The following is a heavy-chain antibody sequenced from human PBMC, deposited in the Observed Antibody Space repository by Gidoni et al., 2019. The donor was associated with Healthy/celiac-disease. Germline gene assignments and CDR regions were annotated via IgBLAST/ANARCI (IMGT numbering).Heavy chain of an antibody. CDR3: ASRREEAVAVAVDY. D-gene: IGHD6-19*01. J-gene: IGHJ4*02. Sequence: EVQLVGSGGGLVQPGGSRRPPCAPSAFTFSSYSMNGVRQAPGTGVEWVSCISSSSSTIYYAGAVKGRFPSSRDKGMYSLYLQMNSLRAEDTAVYYCASRREEAVAVAVDYWGQGTLVTVSS. CDR2: ISSSSSTI. CDR1: AFTFSSYS. V-gene: IGHV3-48*01.